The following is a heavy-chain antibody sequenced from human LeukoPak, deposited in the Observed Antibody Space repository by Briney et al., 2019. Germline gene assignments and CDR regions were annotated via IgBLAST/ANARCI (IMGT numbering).Heavy chain of an antibody. J-gene: IGHJ1*01. D-gene: IGHD6-19*01. CDR3: ARDLSYSSGFGHFQH. V-gene: IGHV1-18*01. CDR2: ISAYNGNT. CDR1: GGTFSSYA. Sequence: ASVKVSCKASGGTFSSYAISWVRQAPGQGLEWMGWISAYNGNTNYAQKLQGRVTMTTDTSTSTAYMELRSLRSDDTAVYYCARDLSYSSGFGHFQHWGQGTLVTVSS.